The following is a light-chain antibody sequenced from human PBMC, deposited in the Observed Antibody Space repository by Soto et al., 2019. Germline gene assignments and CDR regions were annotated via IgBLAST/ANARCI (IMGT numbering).Light chain of an antibody. V-gene: IGKV1-5*01. CDR2: DAS. Sequence: DIQMTQSPSALSASLGDRVTITCRASQTISGWLAWYQQKPGKAPNLLIYDASSLESGVPSRFSGSGSGTEFTLTISSLQPEDFATYYCQQYYSYRTFGQGTKVDI. CDR3: QQYYSYRT. J-gene: IGKJ1*01. CDR1: QTISGW.